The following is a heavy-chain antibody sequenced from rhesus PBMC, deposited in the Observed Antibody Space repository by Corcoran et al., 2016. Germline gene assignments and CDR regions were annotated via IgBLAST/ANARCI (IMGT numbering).Heavy chain of an antibody. CDR3: AREWTTGVIIMGGFDY. D-gene: IGHD3-34*01. V-gene: IGHV3-201*01. CDR2: ISWSCCST. Sequence: EVQLVESGGGVVQPGGSLRLSCAASGFTFDDYAMHWVRQAPGKGLEWVFGISWSCCSTYYSDSVKGQFNISSDNAKNSLYLQMGSLRAEDTALYYCAREWTTGVIIMGGFDYWGQGVLVTVSS. CDR1: GFTFDDYA. J-gene: IGHJ4*01.